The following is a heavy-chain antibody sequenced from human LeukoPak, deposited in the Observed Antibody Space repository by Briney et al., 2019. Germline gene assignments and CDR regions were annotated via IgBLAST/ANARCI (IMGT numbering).Heavy chain of an antibody. CDR2: ISAYNGNT. CDR3: ARDLDNWNDVGAFDI. CDR1: GYTFTSYG. D-gene: IGHD1-1*01. J-gene: IGHJ3*02. V-gene: IGHV1-18*01. Sequence: ASVKVSCKASGYTFTSYGISWVRQAPGQGLEWMGWISAYNGNTNYAQKLQGRVTMTTDTSTSTAYMELRSLRSDDTAVYYCARDLDNWNDVGAFDIWGQGTMVTVSS.